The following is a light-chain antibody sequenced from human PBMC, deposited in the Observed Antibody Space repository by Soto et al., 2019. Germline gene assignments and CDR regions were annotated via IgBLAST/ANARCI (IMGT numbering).Light chain of an antibody. Sequence: EIVMTQSPATLSVSPGERATLSCRASESISSHLAWYQQKPGQAPRLLIYDSSTRATGVPARFIGSASGTEFTLTITSLQSEDFAVYYCQHYVNWPLTFGGGTKVDIK. V-gene: IGKV3-15*01. CDR2: DSS. J-gene: IGKJ4*01. CDR3: QHYVNWPLT. CDR1: ESISSH.